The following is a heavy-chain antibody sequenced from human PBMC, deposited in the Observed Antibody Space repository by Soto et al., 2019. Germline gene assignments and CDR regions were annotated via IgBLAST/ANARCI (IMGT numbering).Heavy chain of an antibody. CDR1: GGSRSWSYR. J-gene: IGHJ5*02. CDR3: ARKGLGYCTRASCPYNRFDP. CDR2: IFHNGNI. D-gene: IGHD2-2*01. V-gene: IGHV4-4*02. Sequence: SETLSLTCAVSGGSRSWSYRWNWLRQPPGKGREWIGDIFHNGNINYNPSLKSRVTISIDKSKNQFSLKLSSVTAADTAVYYCARKGLGYCTRASCPYNRFDPWGPGTLVTV.